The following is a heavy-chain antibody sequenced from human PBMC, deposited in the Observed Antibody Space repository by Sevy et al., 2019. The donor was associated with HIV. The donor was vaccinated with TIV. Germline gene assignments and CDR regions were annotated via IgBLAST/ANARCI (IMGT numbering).Heavy chain of an antibody. V-gene: IGHV3-30*04. J-gene: IGHJ4*02. CDR2: ISYDGSNK. D-gene: IGHD1-26*01. CDR1: GFTFSSYA. CDR3: ARTGVVGATFDY. Sequence: GESLKISCAASGFTFSSYAMHWVRQAPGKGLEWVAVISYDGSNKYYADSVKGRFTISRDNSKNTLYLQMNSLRAEDTAVYYCARTGVVGATFDYWGQGTLVTVSS.